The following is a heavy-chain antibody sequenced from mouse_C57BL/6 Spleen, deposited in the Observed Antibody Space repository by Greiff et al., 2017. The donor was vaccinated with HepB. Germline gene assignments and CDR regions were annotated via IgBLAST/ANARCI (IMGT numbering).Heavy chain of an antibody. J-gene: IGHJ4*01. CDR3: ARWILRYAMDY. CDR1: GYTFTSYW. V-gene: IGHV1-69*01. Sequence: VQLQQPGAELVMPGASVKLSCKASGYTFTSYWMHWVKQRPGQGLEWIGEIDPSDSYTNYNQKFKGESTLTVDKSSSTAYMQLSSLTSEDSAVYYCARWILRYAMDYWGQGTSVTVSS. D-gene: IGHD1-1*01. CDR2: IDPSDSYT.